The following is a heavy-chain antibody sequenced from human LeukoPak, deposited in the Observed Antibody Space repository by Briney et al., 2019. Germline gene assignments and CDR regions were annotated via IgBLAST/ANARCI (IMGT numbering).Heavy chain of an antibody. J-gene: IGHJ4*02. CDR2: ISVDGGST. CDR3: AKESGKFDY. Sequence: GESLRLSCVVSGINFADYAMHWVRQPPGKGLEWVSLISVDGGSTFSADSVKGRFSISRDNSKNSLYLQMNSLRSEDTAMYYCAKESGKFDYWGQGTLVAVSS. V-gene: IGHV3-43*02. CDR1: GINFADYA.